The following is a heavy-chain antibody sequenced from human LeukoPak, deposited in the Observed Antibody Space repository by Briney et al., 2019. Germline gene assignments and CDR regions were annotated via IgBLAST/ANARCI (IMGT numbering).Heavy chain of an antibody. Sequence: PGGSLRLSCAASGFTFTSYAMSWVRQAPGKGLEWVLGIGGSDGSTFYADSVKGRFTISRDNSKNTLFLQMNSLRAEDTAVYYCAKDRKIRGVTAFDYWGQGTLVTVSS. CDR2: IGGSDGST. CDR3: AKDRKIRGVTAFDY. V-gene: IGHV3-23*01. D-gene: IGHD3-10*01. CDR1: GFTFTSYA. J-gene: IGHJ4*02.